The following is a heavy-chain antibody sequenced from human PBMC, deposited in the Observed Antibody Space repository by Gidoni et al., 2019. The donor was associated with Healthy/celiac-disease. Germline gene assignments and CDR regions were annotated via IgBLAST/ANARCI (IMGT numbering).Heavy chain of an antibody. CDR1: GGSISSRRYY. V-gene: IGHV4-39*01. D-gene: IGHD6-13*01. J-gene: IGHJ5*02. Sequence: QLQLPESGPGLVTPSEPLSLPCTVSGGSISSRRYYWGWIRQPPGKGLEWIGSIYYSGSTYYNPSLKSRVTISVDTSKNQFSLKLSSVTAADTAVYYCARRLAAAGSVNWFDPWGQGTLVTVSS. CDR2: IYYSGST. CDR3: ARRLAAAGSVNWFDP.